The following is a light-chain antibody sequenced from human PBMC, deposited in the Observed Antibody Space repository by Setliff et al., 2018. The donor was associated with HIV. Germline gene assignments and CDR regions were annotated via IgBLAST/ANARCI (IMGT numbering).Light chain of an antibody. Sequence: QSALTQPRSVSGSPGQSVTISCTGTSSDVGGYNFVSWYQQRPGKAPKLMIYDVTKRPSGVPDRFSGSKSGNTASLTISGLQAEDEADYYCCSYAGSSTPYVFGTGTKVTVL. CDR1: SSDVGGYNF. CDR3: CSYAGSSTPYV. J-gene: IGLJ1*01. V-gene: IGLV2-11*01. CDR2: DVT.